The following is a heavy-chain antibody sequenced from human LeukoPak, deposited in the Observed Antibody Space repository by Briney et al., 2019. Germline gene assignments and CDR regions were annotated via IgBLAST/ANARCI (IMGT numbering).Heavy chain of an antibody. CDR3: ARDRHKEGYMDV. CDR2: ISYDGSNK. CDR1: GFTFSSYA. V-gene: IGHV3-30-3*01. J-gene: IGHJ6*03. Sequence: GGSLRLSCATSGFTFSSYAMHWVRQAPGKGLEWVAVISYDGSNKYYADSVKGRFTISRDNAKNSLYLQMNSLRAEDTAVYYCARDRHKEGYMDVWAKGPRSPSP.